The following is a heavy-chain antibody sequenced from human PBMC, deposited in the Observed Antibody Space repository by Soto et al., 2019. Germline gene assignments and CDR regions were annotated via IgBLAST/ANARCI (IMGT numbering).Heavy chain of an antibody. CDR3: ESNSIVAATRLDAFDI. V-gene: IGHV5-51*01. D-gene: IGHD6-13*01. J-gene: IGHJ3*02. CDR2: IYPGDSDT. CDR1: GYSFTSYW. Sequence: GESLKISCKGSGYSFTSYWIGWVRQMPGKGLEWMGIIYPGDSDTRYSPSFQGQVTISADKSISTAYLQWSSLKASDTAMYYCESNSIVAATRLDAFDIWGQGTMVTVSS.